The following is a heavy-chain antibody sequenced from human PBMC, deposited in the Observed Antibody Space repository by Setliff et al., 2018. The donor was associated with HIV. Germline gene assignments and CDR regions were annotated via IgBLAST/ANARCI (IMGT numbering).Heavy chain of an antibody. CDR3: ARVIVDFDSSGFYYFDS. CDR1: GYTFNSYG. CDR2: NIAFNGKT. J-gene: IGHJ4*02. V-gene: IGHV1-18*01. D-gene: IGHD3-22*01. Sequence: ASVKVSCKTSGYTFNSYGISWVRQAPGQGLEWVGLNIAFNGKTNSAPKFQGRVIMTTDTSASTAHMALRSLRSDDTAIYYCARVIVDFDSSGFYYFDSWGQGTLVTVS.